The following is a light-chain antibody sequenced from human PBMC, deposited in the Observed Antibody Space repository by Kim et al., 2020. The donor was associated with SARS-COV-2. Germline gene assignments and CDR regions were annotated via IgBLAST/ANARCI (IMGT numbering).Light chain of an antibody. CDR3: QQFNNYPHT. CDR1: QGISSA. CDR2: DAS. V-gene: IGKV1D-13*01. Sequence: ATVRDRVTITCRARQGISSALAWYQQKPGKAPKLLIYDASSLESGVPSRFSGSGSGTDFTLTISSLQPEDFATYYCQQFNNYPHTFGQGTRLEIK. J-gene: IGKJ5*01.